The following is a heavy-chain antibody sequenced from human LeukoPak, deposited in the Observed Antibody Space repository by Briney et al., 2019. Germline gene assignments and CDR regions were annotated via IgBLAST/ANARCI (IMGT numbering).Heavy chain of an antibody. V-gene: IGHV3-30*02. CDR3: AKEGDYYYYYMDV. CDR1: GFTFSSYG. Sequence: GGSLRLSCAASGFTFSSYGMHWVRQAPGKGLEWVAFIRYDGSNKYYADSVKGRFTSSRDNSKNTLYLQMNSLRAEDTAVYYCAKEGDYYYYYMDVWGKGTTATVSS. D-gene: IGHD1-26*01. J-gene: IGHJ6*03. CDR2: IRYDGSNK.